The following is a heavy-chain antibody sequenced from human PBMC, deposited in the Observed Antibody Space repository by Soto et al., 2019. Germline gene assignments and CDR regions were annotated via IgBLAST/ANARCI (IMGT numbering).Heavy chain of an antibody. CDR3: ARDKGSPADIVLVPAFYNWFDP. CDR2: MNPNSGNT. Sequence: ASVKASCKACGDTFTRYDINWVRQATGQGLEWMGWMNPNSGNTGYAQKFQGRVTMTRNTSISTAYMELSSLRSEDTAVYYCARDKGSPADIVLVPAFYNWFDPWGQGTLVTVSS. CDR1: GDTFTRYD. V-gene: IGHV1-8*01. J-gene: IGHJ5*02. D-gene: IGHD2-2*01.